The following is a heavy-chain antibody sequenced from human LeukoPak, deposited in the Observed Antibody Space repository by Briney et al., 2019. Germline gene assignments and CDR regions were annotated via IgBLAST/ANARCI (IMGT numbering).Heavy chain of an antibody. CDR1: GFTFSVYW. CDR2: ISSDGSSA. J-gene: IGHJ5*02. CDR3: VRAIAVSATFEWFDP. V-gene: IGHV3-74*01. Sequence: GGSLRLSCAASGFTFSVYWIHWVRQAPGKGLVWVSRISSDGSSASYADSVKGQFTISRDNAKNTLYLQMNSLRAEDTAVYYCVRAIAVSATFEWFDPWGQATLVTVLS. D-gene: IGHD2-15*01.